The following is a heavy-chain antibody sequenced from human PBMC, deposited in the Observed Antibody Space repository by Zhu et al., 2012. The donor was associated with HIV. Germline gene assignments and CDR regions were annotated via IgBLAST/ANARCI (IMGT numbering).Heavy chain of an antibody. D-gene: IGHD2-2*01. CDR1: GFTFSTYA. CDR2: ISGSGYST. Sequence: EVQLLESGGGLEQPGGSLRLSCAASGFTFSTYAMNWVRQAPGKGLEWVSVISGSGYSTYYADSVKGRFTISRDNSKNTLYLQMNSLSAEDTAVYYCAKDRSPAGRPADGGFAFDIWGQGTMVTVSS. J-gene: IGHJ3*02. CDR3: AKDRSPAGRPADGGFAFDI. V-gene: IGHV3-23*01.